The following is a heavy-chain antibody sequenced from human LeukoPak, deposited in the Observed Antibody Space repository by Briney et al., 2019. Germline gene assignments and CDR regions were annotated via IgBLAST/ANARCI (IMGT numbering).Heavy chain of an antibody. CDR3: AKHDPRRVVITNWFDP. D-gene: IGHD3-22*01. CDR2: ISGSGGIT. J-gene: IGHJ5*02. Sequence: PGGSLRLSCAASGFTFSAYAISWVRQAPGKGLEWVSAISGSGGITYYADSVKVRFTISRGNSKNTLYLQMNSLRAEDTAVYYCAKHDPRRVVITNWFDPWGQGTLVTVSS. CDR1: GFTFSAYA. V-gene: IGHV3-23*01.